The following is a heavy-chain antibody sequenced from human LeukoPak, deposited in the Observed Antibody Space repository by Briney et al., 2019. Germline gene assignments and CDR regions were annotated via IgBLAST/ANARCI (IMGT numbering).Heavy chain of an antibody. CDR1: GYTFTSYG. D-gene: IGHD1-26*01. Sequence: ASVKVSCKASGYTFTSYGISWVRQAPGQGLEWMGWISAYNGNTNYAQKLQGRVTMTTDTSTSTAYMELRSLRSEDTAIYYCAIGRSYYPLEYWGQGTLVTVSS. CDR2: ISAYNGNT. CDR3: AIGRSYYPLEY. J-gene: IGHJ4*02. V-gene: IGHV1-18*01.